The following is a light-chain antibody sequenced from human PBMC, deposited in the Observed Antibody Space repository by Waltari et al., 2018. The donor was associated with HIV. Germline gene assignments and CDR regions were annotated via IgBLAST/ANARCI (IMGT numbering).Light chain of an antibody. Sequence: QSALTQPASVSGSPGQSNTISCPGTSSDVGSYNLVSWYQQHPGKAPKLMIYEVSKRPSGVSNRFSGSKSGNTASLTISGLQAEDEADYYCCSYAGSSTLVFGGGTKLTVL. CDR1: SSDVGSYNL. V-gene: IGLV2-23*02. CDR2: EVS. CDR3: CSYAGSSTLV. J-gene: IGLJ2*01.